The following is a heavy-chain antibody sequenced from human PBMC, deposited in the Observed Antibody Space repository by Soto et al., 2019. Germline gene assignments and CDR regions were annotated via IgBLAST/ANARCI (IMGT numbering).Heavy chain of an antibody. CDR3: ARGREIFGAVTPFEY. V-gene: IGHV4-34*02. J-gene: IGHJ4*02. Sequence: QQQQWGAGLPKPSETLSLTCAVYGAPFSGYYWTWIRQPPGKGLEWIGEINHTGSTKYNPSLKSRVTISLDTSKNQFSLSLRSVTAADTAVYYCARGREIFGAVTPFEYWGQGTQVAVSS. D-gene: IGHD3-3*01. CDR2: INHTGST. CDR1: GAPFSGYY.